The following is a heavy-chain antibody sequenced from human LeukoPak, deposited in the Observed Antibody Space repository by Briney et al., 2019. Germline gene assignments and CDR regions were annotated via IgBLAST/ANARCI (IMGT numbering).Heavy chain of an antibody. CDR2: IRAKTHDGTA. Sequence: PGGSLRLSCTASGFNFGDYNMNWVRQAPGKGLEWVGYIRAKTHDGTADYAASVKGRFTISRDDSKSIAYLQMTGLDSEDTAVYYCTRGQLYPCGPEFDFWGQGTLVTVSS. J-gene: IGHJ4*02. CDR3: TRGQLYPCGPEFDF. V-gene: IGHV3-49*04. CDR1: GFNFGDYN. D-gene: IGHD2-2*02.